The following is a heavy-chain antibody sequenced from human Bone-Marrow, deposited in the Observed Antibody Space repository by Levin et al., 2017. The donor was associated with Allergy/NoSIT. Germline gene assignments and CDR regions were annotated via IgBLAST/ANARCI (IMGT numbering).Heavy chain of an antibody. D-gene: IGHD3-22*01. CDR3: ARRDSSGYPFFDY. J-gene: IGHJ4*02. CDR2: IYYSGST. Sequence: SETLSLTCTVSGGSISSSSYYWGWIRQPPGKGLEWIGSIYYSGSTYYNPSLKSRVTISVDTSKNQFSLKLSSVTAADTAVYYCARRDSSGYPFFDYWGQGTLVTVSS. V-gene: IGHV4-39*01. CDR1: GGSISSSSYY.